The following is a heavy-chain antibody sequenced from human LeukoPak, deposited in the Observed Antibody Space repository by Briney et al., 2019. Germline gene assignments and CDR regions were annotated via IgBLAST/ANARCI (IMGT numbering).Heavy chain of an antibody. CDR1: GGSISSSSYY. Sequence: SETLSLTCTVSGGSISSSSYYWGWIRQPPGKGLEWIGSIYYSGSTYYNPSLKSRVTISVDTSKNQFSLKLSSVTAADTAVYYCARHVLPYSGSYGDGAFDIWGQGTMVTVSS. CDR2: IYYSGST. V-gene: IGHV4-39*01. D-gene: IGHD1-26*01. J-gene: IGHJ3*02. CDR3: ARHVLPYSGSYGDGAFDI.